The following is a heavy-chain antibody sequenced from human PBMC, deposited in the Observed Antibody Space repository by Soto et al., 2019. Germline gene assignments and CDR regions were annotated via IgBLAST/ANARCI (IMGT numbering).Heavy chain of an antibody. Sequence: EVQLVESGGGLVQPGGSLRLSCEASGLTFSSYWMHWVRQAPGKGLVWVSRIHIDGSSTSYADSVKGRFTISRDNAKNTLYLQMNSLRAEDTAVYYCARDGAYCGGDCYSLWYFDLWGRGTLVTVSS. CDR3: ARDGAYCGGDCYSLWYFDL. V-gene: IGHV3-74*01. CDR1: GLTFSSYW. CDR2: IHIDGSST. D-gene: IGHD2-21*02. J-gene: IGHJ2*01.